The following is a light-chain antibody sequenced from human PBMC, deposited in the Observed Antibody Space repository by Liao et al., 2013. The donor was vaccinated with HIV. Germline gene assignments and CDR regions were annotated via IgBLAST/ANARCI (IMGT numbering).Light chain of an antibody. J-gene: IGLJ1*01. CDR1: KLGDRY. V-gene: IGLV3-1*01. Sequence: SYELTQPPSVSVSPGQTTSITCSGDKLGDRYVCWYQQKPGQSPLLVIYQDSKRPSGIPERFSGSRSGNIATLTISGTQAMDEADYYCQAWDSRTTRVFGTGTKVTVL. CDR2: QDS. CDR3: QAWDSRTTRV.